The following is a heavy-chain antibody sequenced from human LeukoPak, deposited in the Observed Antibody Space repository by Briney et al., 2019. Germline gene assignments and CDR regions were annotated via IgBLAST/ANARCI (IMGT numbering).Heavy chain of an antibody. CDR1: GASISITSYY. D-gene: IGHD6-6*01. Sequence: SETLSLTCTVSGASISITSYYWAWIRQPPGKGLEWIGHVYYSGSTYYNPSLKSRATISVDTSKNQFSLNLTSVTAADTAVYYCARAMSIAARLQTIFDYWGQGTLVTVSS. CDR2: VYYSGST. J-gene: IGHJ4*02. V-gene: IGHV4-39*01. CDR3: ARAMSIAARLQTIFDY.